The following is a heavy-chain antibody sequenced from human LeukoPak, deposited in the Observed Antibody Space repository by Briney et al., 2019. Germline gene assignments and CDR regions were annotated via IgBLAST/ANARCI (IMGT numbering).Heavy chain of an antibody. CDR1: GFTFSSYG. Sequence: PGRSLRLSCVASGFTFSSYGMHWVRQAPGKGLEWVAGISEDGINKYYADSVKGRFTISRDNSNNTLFLQMNSLRAEDTAVYYCAKDRETTASGTFDYWGQGALVTVSS. CDR3: AKDRETTASGTFDY. J-gene: IGHJ4*02. CDR2: ISEDGINK. V-gene: IGHV3-30*18. D-gene: IGHD1-14*01.